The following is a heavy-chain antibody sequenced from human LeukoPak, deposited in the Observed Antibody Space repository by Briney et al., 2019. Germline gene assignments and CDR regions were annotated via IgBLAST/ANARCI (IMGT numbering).Heavy chain of an antibody. J-gene: IGHJ5*02. CDR2: IYHSGST. V-gene: IGHV4-38-2*02. D-gene: IGHD2-2*01. CDR3: ARDFQYQPDNWFDP. CDR1: GYSISSGYY. Sequence: SETLSLTCTVSGYSISSGYYWGWIRQPPGKGLEWIGSIYHSGSTYYNPSLKSRVTISVDTSKNQFSLKLSSVTAADTAVYYCARDFQYQPDNWFDPWGQGTLATVSS.